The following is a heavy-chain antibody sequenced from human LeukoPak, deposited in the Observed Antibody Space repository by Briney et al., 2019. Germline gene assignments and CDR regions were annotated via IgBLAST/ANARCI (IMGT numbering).Heavy chain of an antibody. J-gene: IGHJ3*02. Sequence: GGSLRLSCVASGFTFDDYGISWVRQAPGKGLEWVSGISGSGGSTYYADSVKGRFTISRDNPKNTLHLQMNSLRGEDTAVYYCAKGDFSVGGAFDIWGQGTMVTVSS. CDR3: AKGDFSVGGAFDI. D-gene: IGHD3-16*01. CDR2: ISGSGGST. V-gene: IGHV3-23*01. CDR1: GFTFDDYG.